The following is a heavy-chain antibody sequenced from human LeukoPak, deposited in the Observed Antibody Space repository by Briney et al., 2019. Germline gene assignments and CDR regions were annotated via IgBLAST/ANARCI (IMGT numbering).Heavy chain of an antibody. CDR1: GFTFSSYG. CDR2: ISGSGGST. CDR3: AIRSHRGLSGGDFY. J-gene: IGHJ4*02. D-gene: IGHD2-21*01. V-gene: IGHV3-23*01. Sequence: PGGSLRLSCAASGFTFSSYGMHWVRQAPGKGLEWVSAISGSGGSTYYADSVKGRFTISRDNSKNTLYLQMNSLRAEDTAVYYCAIRSHRGLSGGDFYWGQGTLVTVSS.